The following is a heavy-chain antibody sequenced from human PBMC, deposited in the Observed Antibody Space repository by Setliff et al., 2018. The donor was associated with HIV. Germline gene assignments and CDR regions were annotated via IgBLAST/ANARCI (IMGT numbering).Heavy chain of an antibody. D-gene: IGHD3-16*02. CDR2: ISAYNGDT. J-gene: IGHJ4*02. CDR1: GYTFTSYG. V-gene: IGHV1-18*01. CDR3: ARLGGAYDYVWGSYRHNSYYFDY. Sequence: ASVKVSCKASGYTFTSYGISWVRQAPGQGLEWMGWISAYNGDTGYAHNFQGRVTMTRDTSISTAYMELSRLRSDDTAVYYCARLGGAYDYVWGSYRHNSYYFDYWGQGTLVTVSS.